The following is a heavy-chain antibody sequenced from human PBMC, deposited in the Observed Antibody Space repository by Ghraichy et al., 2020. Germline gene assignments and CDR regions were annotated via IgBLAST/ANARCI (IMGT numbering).Heavy chain of an antibody. J-gene: IGHJ6*02. CDR2: INTGNGNR. Sequence: ASVKVSCKTSGYTFTSHVLHWVRQAPGQGLDWMGWINTGNGNRKYSQKFQGRVTITRDTSASTTYMELSSLTSEDTAVYYCARDRGEAAAGFYYYYCMDVWGQGTTVTVS. CDR3: ARDRGEAAAGFYYYYCMDV. CDR1: GYTFTSHV. V-gene: IGHV1-3*04. D-gene: IGHD6-13*01.